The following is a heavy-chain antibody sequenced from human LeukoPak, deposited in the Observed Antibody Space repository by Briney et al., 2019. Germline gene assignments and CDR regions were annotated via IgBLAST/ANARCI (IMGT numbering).Heavy chain of an antibody. CDR1: GGSIGSYY. CDR2: IYYSGST. V-gene: IGHV4-59*01. D-gene: IGHD6-19*01. J-gene: IGHJ4*02. CDR3: ARLGSGWYYLDY. Sequence: SETLSLTCTVSGGSIGSYYWSWIRQPPGKGLEWIGYIYYSGSTNYNPSLKSRVTISVDTSKNQFSLKLSSVTAADTAVYYCARLGSGWYYLDYWGQGTLVTVSS.